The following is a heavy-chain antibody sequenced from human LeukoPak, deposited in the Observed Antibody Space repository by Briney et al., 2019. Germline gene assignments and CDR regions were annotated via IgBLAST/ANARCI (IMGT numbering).Heavy chain of an antibody. J-gene: IGHJ3*02. CDR2: ISSDGTNK. CDR3: AKDRSAVAGPGGGAFDI. CDR1: GFTFSKYG. V-gene: IGHV3-30*18. Sequence: GTSLRLSCAASGFTFSKYGMHWVRQAPGKGLECVAVISSDGTNKYYADSVKGRFTISRDNSKNTLYLQVNSLKTEDTAMYYCAKDRSAVAGPGGGAFDIWGQGTMVTVSS. D-gene: IGHD6-19*01.